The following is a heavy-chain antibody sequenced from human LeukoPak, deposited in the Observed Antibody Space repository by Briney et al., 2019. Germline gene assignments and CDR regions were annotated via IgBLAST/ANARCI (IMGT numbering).Heavy chain of an antibody. D-gene: IGHD3-16*01. CDR2: ISAYNGNT. CDR1: GYTFTSYG. CDR3: ARGLVLQPVWHDYVWGSTKDYYMDV. Sequence: EASVKVSCKASGYTFTSYGISWVRQAPGQGLEWMGWISAYNGNTNYAQKLQGRVTMTTDTSTSTAYMELRSLRSDDTAVYYCARGLVLQPVWHDYVWGSTKDYYMDVWGKGTTVTISS. J-gene: IGHJ6*03. V-gene: IGHV1-18*01.